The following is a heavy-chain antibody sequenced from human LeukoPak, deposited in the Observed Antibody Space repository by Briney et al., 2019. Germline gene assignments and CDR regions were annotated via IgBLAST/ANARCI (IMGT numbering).Heavy chain of an antibody. CDR3: ARRGLGSNWYGYYYGMDV. Sequence: SETLSLTCTVSGGSISSSSYYWGWIRQPPGKGLEWIGSIYYTGSTYYNPSLKSRVTISVDTSKNQFSLKLSSVTAADTAVYYCARRGLGSNWYGYYYGMDVWGQGTTVTVSS. J-gene: IGHJ6*02. V-gene: IGHV4-39*01. D-gene: IGHD6-13*01. CDR2: IYYTGST. CDR1: GGSISSSSYY.